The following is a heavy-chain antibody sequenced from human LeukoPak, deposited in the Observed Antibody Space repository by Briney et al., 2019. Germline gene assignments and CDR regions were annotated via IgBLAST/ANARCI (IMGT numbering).Heavy chain of an antibody. CDR3: AKRYCTNGVCPHGMDV. D-gene: IGHD2-8*01. J-gene: IGHJ6*02. CDR1: GYTFTSYA. CDR2: INAGNGNT. V-gene: IGHV1-3*01. Sequence: ASVKVSCKASGYTFTSYAMHWVRQAPGQRLEWMGWINAGNGNTKYSQKFQGRVTITRDTSASTAYMELSSLRSEDTAVYYCAKRYCTNGVCPHGMDVWGQGTRSPSP.